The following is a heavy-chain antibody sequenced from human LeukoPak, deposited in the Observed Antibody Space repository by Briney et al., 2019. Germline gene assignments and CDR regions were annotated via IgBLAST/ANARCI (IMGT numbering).Heavy chain of an antibody. J-gene: IGHJ4*02. CDR3: AKGMTTVTPPDY. CDR2: ISSSSSYI. Sequence: GGSLRLSCAASGFTFSSYSMNWVRQAPGKGLEWVSSISSSSSYIYYADSVKGRFTISRDKSKNTLYLQMNSLRAEDTAVYYCAKGMTTVTPPDYWGQGTLVTVSS. V-gene: IGHV3-21*04. CDR1: GFTFSSYS. D-gene: IGHD4-17*01.